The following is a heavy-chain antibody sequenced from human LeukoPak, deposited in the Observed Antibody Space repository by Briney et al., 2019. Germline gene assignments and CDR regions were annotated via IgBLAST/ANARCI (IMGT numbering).Heavy chain of an antibody. D-gene: IGHD6-13*01. CDR2: IKKSKTDGGTT. CDR1: GFTFSNAW. V-gene: IGHV3-15*01. J-gene: IGHJ4*02. CDR3: TREAWYSSSWFRIAVADPSYYFDY. Sequence: GGSLRLSCAASGFTFSNAWMSWVRQAPGKGLEWVGRIKKSKTDGGTTDYAAPVKGRFTISRDDSKSIAYLQMNSLKTEDTAVYYCTREAWYSSSWFRIAVADPSYYFDYWGQGTLVTVSS.